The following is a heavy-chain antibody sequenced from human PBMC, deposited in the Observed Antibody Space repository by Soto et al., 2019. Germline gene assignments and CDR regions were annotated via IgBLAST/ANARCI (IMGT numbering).Heavy chain of an antibody. V-gene: IGHV1-69*13. CDR2: IIPIFGTA. D-gene: IGHD6-13*01. CDR1: GGTFSSYA. Sequence: GASVKVSCKASGGTFSSYAISWVRQAPGQGLEWMGGIIPIFGTANYAQKFQGRVTITADESTSTAYMELSSLRSEDTAVYYCARAPQQYSSSWYPKFDYWGQGTLVTVSS. J-gene: IGHJ4*02. CDR3: ARAPQQYSSSWYPKFDY.